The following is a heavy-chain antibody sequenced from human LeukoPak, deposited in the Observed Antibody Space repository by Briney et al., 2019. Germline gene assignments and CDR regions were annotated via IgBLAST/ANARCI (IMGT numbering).Heavy chain of an antibody. Sequence: GGSLRLSCAASGFTISFYWMSWVRQAPGKGLEWVSYISSSSSTIYYADSVKGRFTISRDNAKNSLYLQMNSLRDEDTAVYYCARDLGSGYSYGPAGWGQGTLVTVSS. D-gene: IGHD5-18*01. J-gene: IGHJ4*02. CDR2: ISSSSSTI. CDR3: ARDLGSGYSYGPAG. V-gene: IGHV3-48*02. CDR1: GFTISFYW.